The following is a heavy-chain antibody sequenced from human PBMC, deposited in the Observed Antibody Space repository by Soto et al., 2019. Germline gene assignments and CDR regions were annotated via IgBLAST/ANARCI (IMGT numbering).Heavy chain of an antibody. J-gene: IGHJ4*02. D-gene: IGHD6-13*01. V-gene: IGHV3-21*01. Sequence: EVHLVESGGGLVKPGGSLRLSCAASGFSFSSYSMTWVRLAPGKGLEWVSSIGTSGDYIYYADSVKGRFTISRDNAKNSLYLQLNSVRAEDTAVYYCARVFSSSWYFDYWVQGTLVTVSS. CDR3: ARVFSSSWYFDY. CDR2: IGTSGDYI. CDR1: GFSFSSYS.